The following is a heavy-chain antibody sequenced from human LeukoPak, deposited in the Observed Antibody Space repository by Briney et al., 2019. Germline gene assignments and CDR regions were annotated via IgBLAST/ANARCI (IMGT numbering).Heavy chain of an antibody. V-gene: IGHV3-30*01. CDR3: ARDLGYSSGWYGGSYYFDY. D-gene: IGHD6-19*01. J-gene: IGHJ4*02. CDR2: ISYDGSNK. Sequence: GGALRLSCAASGFTFSSYAMHWVRQAAGKGLEWVAVISYDGSNKYYADSVKGRFTISRDNSKNTLHLQMNGLRAEDTAVYYCARDLGYSSGWYGGSYYFDYWGQGTLVTVSS. CDR1: GFTFSSYA.